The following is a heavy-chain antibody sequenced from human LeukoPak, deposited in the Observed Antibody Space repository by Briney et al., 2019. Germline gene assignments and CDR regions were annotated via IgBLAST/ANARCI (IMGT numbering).Heavy chain of an antibody. V-gene: IGHV3-23*01. CDR1: RFTFSSYA. CDR3: AKAQAPYYDILTGYSPGY. CDR2: ISGSGGST. J-gene: IGHJ4*02. Sequence: GGSLRLSCAASRFTFSSYAMSWVRQAPGKGLEWVSAISGSGGSTYYADSVKGRFTISRDDSKNTLYLQMNSLRAEDTAVYYCAKAQAPYYDILTGYSPGYWGQGTLVTVSS. D-gene: IGHD3-9*01.